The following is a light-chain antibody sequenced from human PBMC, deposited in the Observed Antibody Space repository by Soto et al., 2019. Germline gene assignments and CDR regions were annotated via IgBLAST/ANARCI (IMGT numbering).Light chain of an antibody. CDR3: SSYTSSSTYV. CDR2: DVN. CDR1: SSDVGNSNG. Sequence: SVVTQPPSVSGSPGQSVAISCTGTSSDVGNSNGVSWYHQPPGTAPKLMIYDVNNRPSGVPDRFSGPKSGNTASLTISGLQAEDEGDYYCSSYTSSSTYVFGTGTKVTVL. V-gene: IGLV2-18*02. J-gene: IGLJ1*01.